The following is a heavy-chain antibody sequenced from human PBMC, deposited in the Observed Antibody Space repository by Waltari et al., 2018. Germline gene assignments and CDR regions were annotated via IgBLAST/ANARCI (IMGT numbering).Heavy chain of an antibody. D-gene: IGHD2-2*03. CDR1: VFIFKHAW. CDR2: IKTKAEGVTT. CDR3: ATEGLIYTSLDIYDF. V-gene: IGHV3-15*01. J-gene: IGHJ4*02. Sequence: VRLVESGGGLVKPGGSLRLSCVASVFIFKHAWLSWVRQAPGKGLEWVGRIKTKAEGVTTDYAGPVKGRFTISRDDAANNLFLQMNSLKIDDTAVYYCATEGLIYTSLDIYDFWGQGSLVAVSS.